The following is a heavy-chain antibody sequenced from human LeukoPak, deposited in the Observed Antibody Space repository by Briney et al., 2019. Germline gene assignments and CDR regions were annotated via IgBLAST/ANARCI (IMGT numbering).Heavy chain of an antibody. CDR2: IKQDGSEK. CDR3: AVAGTSRVDY. CDR1: EFTFSSYW. V-gene: IGHV3-7*01. Sequence: GGSLRLSCAASEFTFSSYWMSWVRQAPGKGREWVASIKQDGSEKYYVDSVKGRVTISRDNAKNSLYLQMNSLRAEDTAVYYCAVAGTSRVDYWGQGTLVTVSS. J-gene: IGHJ4*02. D-gene: IGHD6-19*01.